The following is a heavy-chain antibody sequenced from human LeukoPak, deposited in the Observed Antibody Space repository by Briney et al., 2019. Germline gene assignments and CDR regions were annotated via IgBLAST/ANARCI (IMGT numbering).Heavy chain of an antibody. V-gene: IGHV4-59*01. CDR3: ARVASSSCKSRNYYNMDV. J-gene: IGHJ6*03. CDR2: IHNSGST. Sequence: PSETLSLTCTVSGASINNYHWSWIRQPPGKGLEWIGYIHNSGSTNYNPSLKSRVTISINTSKNQFSLKMSSVTAADTAVYYCARVASSSCKSRNYYNMDVWGKGTTVTVSS. CDR1: GASINNYH. D-gene: IGHD2/OR15-2a*01.